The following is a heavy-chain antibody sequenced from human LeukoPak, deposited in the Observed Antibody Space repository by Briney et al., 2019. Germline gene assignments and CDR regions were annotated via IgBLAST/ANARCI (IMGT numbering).Heavy chain of an antibody. V-gene: IGHV4-59*12. CDR2: IYYSGST. Sequence: SETLSLTCTVSGGSISSYYWSWIRQPPGKGLEWIGYIYYSGSTNYNPSLKSRVTMSVDTSKNQFSLKLSSVTAADTAVYYCARDTGGGVQTFDYWGQGTLVTVSS. CDR3: ARDTGGGVQTFDY. J-gene: IGHJ4*02. CDR1: GGSISSYY. D-gene: IGHD3-16*01.